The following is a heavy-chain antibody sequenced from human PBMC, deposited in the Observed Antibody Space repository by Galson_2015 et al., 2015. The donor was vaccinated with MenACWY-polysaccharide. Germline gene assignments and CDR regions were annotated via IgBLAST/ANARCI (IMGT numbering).Heavy chain of an antibody. V-gene: IGHV3-21*01. CDR1: GFTFSSYS. Sequence: SLRLSCAASGFTFSSYSMNWVRQAPGKGLEWVSSISSSSSYIYYADSVKGRFTISRDNAKNSLYLQMNSLRAEDTAVYYCARDHFGDFGGAIDYWGPGTLVTLPS. CDR3: ARDHFGDFGGAIDY. CDR2: ISSSSSYI. J-gene: IGHJ4*02. D-gene: IGHD4-17*01.